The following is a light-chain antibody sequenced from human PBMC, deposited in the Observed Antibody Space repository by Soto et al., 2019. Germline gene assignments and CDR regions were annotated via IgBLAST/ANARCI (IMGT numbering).Light chain of an antibody. J-gene: IGLJ1*01. CDR1: SSDVGAFNY. CDR2: DVT. Sequence: QSVLTQPASVSGSPGQSITISCIGTSSDVGAFNYVSWYQHHPGKAPKLIIYDVTDRPSGVSNRFSASKSGNTASLTISGLRPEDEADYYCSSYTTSNTRQIVFGTGTKVTVL. V-gene: IGLV2-14*03. CDR3: SSYTTSNTRQIV.